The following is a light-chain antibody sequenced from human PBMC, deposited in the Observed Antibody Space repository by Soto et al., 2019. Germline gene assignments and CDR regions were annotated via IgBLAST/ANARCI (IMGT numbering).Light chain of an antibody. J-gene: IGLJ1*01. V-gene: IGLV2-8*01. CDR3: SSYAGSSNV. Sequence: QSVLTQPPSASGSPGQSVAISSTGTSSDVGGYNYVSWYQQHPGKAPKLMIYEVNKRPSGVPDRFSGSKSGNTASLTVSGLQAGDEADYYCSSYAGSSNVFGTGTKVTVL. CDR1: SSDVGGYNY. CDR2: EVN.